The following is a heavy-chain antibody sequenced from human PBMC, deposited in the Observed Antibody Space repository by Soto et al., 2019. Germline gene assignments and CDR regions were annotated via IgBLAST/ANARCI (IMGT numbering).Heavy chain of an antibody. D-gene: IGHD1-26*01. J-gene: IGHJ4*02. CDR1: GGSFSGYY. V-gene: IGHV4-34*01. Sequence: QVQLQQWGAGLLKPSETLSLTCAVSGGSFSGYYWSWIRQPPGKGLEWIGEINHSGSTNYNPSLKSRVTMSVDTSKNQFSLKLSSVTAADTAVYYWARHSVGGAKDYWGQGTLFTVSS. CDR3: ARHSVGGAKDY. CDR2: INHSGST.